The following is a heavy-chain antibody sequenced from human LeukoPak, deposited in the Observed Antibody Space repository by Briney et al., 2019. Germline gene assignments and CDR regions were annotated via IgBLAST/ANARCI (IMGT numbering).Heavy chain of an antibody. Sequence: PGGSLRLSCAASGFTFSSYIMNGVRQAPGKGLEWVSSISSSSSYIYYADSVKGRFTISRDNAKNSLYLQMNSLRAEDTAVYYCARDWPTIAAAGTIPEYFQHWGQGTLVTVSS. D-gene: IGHD6-13*01. J-gene: IGHJ1*01. CDR3: ARDWPTIAAAGTIPEYFQH. CDR1: GFTFSSYI. V-gene: IGHV3-21*01. CDR2: ISSSSSYI.